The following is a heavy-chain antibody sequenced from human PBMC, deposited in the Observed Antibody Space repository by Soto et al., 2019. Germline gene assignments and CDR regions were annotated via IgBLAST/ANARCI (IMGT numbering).Heavy chain of an antibody. Sequence: QVQLVQSGAEVKKPGASVKVSCKDSGYTFSSYFISWVRQAPGQGLEWMGWISAYNGNTNYAQNLQCRVTMTTDTSTITAYMELRSLRADDKAVYYCARDLPPVDYWCQGTLVTVSS. V-gene: IGHV1-18*01. J-gene: IGHJ4*02. CDR1: GYTFSSYF. CDR2: ISAYNGNT. CDR3: ARDLPPVDY.